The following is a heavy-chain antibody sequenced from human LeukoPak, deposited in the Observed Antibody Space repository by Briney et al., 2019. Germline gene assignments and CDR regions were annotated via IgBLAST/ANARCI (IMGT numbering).Heavy chain of an antibody. D-gene: IGHD3-10*01. V-gene: IGHV4-34*01. CDR2: INHSGST. J-gene: IGHJ4*02. CDR1: GGSFSGYY. CDR3: ARGRYYGSGSYYNGPLDY. Sequence: KASETLSLTCAVYGGSFSGYYWSWIRQPPGKGLEWIGEINHSGSTNYNPSLKSRVTISVDTSKNQFSLKLSSVTAADTAVYYCARGRYYGSGSYYNGPLDYWGQGTLVTVSS.